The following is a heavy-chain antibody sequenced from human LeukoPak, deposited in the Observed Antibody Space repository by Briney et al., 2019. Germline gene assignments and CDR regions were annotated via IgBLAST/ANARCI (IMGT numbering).Heavy chain of an antibody. CDR2: ISGSGGST. CDR1: GFTFSSYA. V-gene: IGHV3-23*01. J-gene: IGHJ4*02. CDR3: AKEMSSWYLQGDYFDY. D-gene: IGHD6-19*01. Sequence: PGGSLRLSCAASGFTFSSYAMSWVCQAPGEGLEWVSAISGSGGSTYYADSVKGRFTISRDNSKNTLYLQMNSLRAEDTAVYYCAKEMSSWYLQGDYFDYWGQGTLVTASS.